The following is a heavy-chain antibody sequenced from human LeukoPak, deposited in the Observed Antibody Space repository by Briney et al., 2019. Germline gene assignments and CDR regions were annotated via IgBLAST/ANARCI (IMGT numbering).Heavy chain of an antibody. CDR3: ARETGYSSSWTPRGYDY. J-gene: IGHJ4*02. Sequence: GASVRVSCKASGYTFTGYYMHWVRQAPGQGLEWMGWIDPNSGGTNFAQKFQGSVTMTTDTSTSTAYMELRSLRSDDTAVYYCARETGYSSSWTPRGYDYWGQGTLVTVSS. CDR1: GYTFTGYY. CDR2: IDPNSGGT. D-gene: IGHD6-13*01. V-gene: IGHV1-2*02.